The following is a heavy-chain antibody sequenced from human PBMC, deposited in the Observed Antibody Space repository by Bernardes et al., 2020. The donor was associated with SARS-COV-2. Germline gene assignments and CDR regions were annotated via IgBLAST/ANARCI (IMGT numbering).Heavy chain of an antibody. Sequence: SGPTLVKPTQTLTLTCTFSGFSLTGSGVGVGWIRQPPGKALEWLALIYWDDDKRYSPSLTSRLTITKDTSKNQVVLTVTNVDPLDTATYYCAHKDYYDSGSYYFDYWGQGALVTVSS. D-gene: IGHD3-10*01. CDR1: GFSLTGSGVG. V-gene: IGHV2-5*02. CDR3: AHKDYYDSGSYYFDY. J-gene: IGHJ4*02. CDR2: IYWDDDK.